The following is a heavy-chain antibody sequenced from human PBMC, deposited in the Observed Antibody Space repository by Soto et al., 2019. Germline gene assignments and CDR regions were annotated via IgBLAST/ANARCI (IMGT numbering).Heavy chain of an antibody. Sequence: SETLSLTCTVSGGSISIYYWSWIRHPPGKGLEWIGYIYYSGSTNYNPSLKSRVTISVDTSKNQFSLKLSSVTAADTAVYYCARSYGYYYFDYWGQGTLVTVSS. CDR1: GGSISIYY. J-gene: IGHJ4*02. CDR2: IYYSGST. D-gene: IGHD5-18*01. CDR3: ARSYGYYYFDY. V-gene: IGHV4-59*01.